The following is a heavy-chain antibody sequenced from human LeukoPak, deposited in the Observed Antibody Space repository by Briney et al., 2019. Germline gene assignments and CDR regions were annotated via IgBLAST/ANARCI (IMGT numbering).Heavy chain of an antibody. Sequence: PSETLSLTCSVSGGSISSSTYYSGWIRQPPGKGLEWIENIFYSGNTYFNPSLQSRVTISVDTSKYQFSLRLGSVTAVDSAVFYCARAPKDKNGQDLGNFQHWGQGTLVTVSS. CDR3: ARAPKDKNGQDLGNFQH. V-gene: IGHV4-39*02. CDR2: IFYSGNT. CDR1: GGSISSSTYY. D-gene: IGHD1-1*01. J-gene: IGHJ1*01.